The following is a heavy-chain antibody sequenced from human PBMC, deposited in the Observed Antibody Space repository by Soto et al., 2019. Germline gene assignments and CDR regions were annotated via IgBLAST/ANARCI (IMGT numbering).Heavy chain of an antibody. V-gene: IGHV3-15*07. D-gene: IGHD6-19*01. J-gene: IGHJ6*02. CDR1: GFTFSNAW. Sequence: GGSLRLSCAASGFTFSNAWMNWFRQAPGKGLEWVGRIKSKTDGGTTDYAAPVKGRFTISRDDSKNTLYLQMNSLKTEDTAVYYCTTGVGSIGWSEYYYYVMDVWGQGTTVTVSS. CDR3: TTGVGSIGWSEYYYYVMDV. CDR2: IKSKTDGGTT.